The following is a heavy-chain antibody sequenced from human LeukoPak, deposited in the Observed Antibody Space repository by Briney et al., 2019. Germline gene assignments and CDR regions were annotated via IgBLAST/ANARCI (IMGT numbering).Heavy chain of an antibody. D-gene: IGHD6-19*01. J-gene: IGHJ4*02. CDR3: ARRPSITVAGTGPYDF. CDR2: IYLVDSDT. V-gene: IGHV5-51*01. CDR1: VYSFTSYW. Sequence: GGSLKISCKGPVYSFTSYWLGCVREMPGEGLGCGWIIYLVDSDTRYSPSCQGQSTISADKSIINAYLQCSRVKASDTAMYDCARRPSITVAGTGPYDFWGKGTPVTVSS.